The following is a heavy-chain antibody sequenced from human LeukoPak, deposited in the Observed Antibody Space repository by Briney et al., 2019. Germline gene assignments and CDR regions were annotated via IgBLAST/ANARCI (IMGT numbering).Heavy chain of an antibody. D-gene: IGHD1-26*01. CDR1: GGSISSGGYY. CDR2: IYYSGST. J-gene: IGHJ3*02. Sequence: SETLSLTCTVSGGSISSGGYYWSWIRQHPGKGLEWIGYIYYSGSTYYNPSLKSRVTISVDTSKNQFSLKLSSVTAADTAVYYCARFAGGAGGAFDIWGQGTMVTVSS. V-gene: IGHV4-31*03. CDR3: ARFAGGAGGAFDI.